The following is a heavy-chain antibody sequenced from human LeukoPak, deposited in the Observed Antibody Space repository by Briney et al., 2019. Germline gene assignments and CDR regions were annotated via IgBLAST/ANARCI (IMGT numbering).Heavy chain of an antibody. CDR1: GGSITSTSFY. CDR3: ARARYDSSGYILDY. V-gene: IGHV4-39*07. Sequence: PSETLSLTCTVSGGSITSTSFYWGWIRQPPGKGLEWIGSIHYSGISYYKPSLKSRVTMSVDTSKNQFSLKLRSVTAADTAVYSCARARYDSSGYILDYWGQGTLVTVSS. CDR2: IHYSGIS. D-gene: IGHD3-22*01. J-gene: IGHJ4*02.